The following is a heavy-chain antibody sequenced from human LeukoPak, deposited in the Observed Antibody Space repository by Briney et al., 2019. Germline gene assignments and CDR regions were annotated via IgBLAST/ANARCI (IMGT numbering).Heavy chain of an antibody. Sequence: GGSLRLSCAASGFTFSSYAISWVRQAPGKGLEWVSSISSRSSYIYYADSVKGRFTISRDNAKNSLYLQMNSLRAEDTAVYHCARDGRVASAATRPTYYYGMDVWGQGTTVTVSS. D-gene: IGHD2-15*01. CDR1: GFTFSSYA. CDR2: ISSRSSYI. V-gene: IGHV3-21*01. J-gene: IGHJ6*02. CDR3: ARDGRVASAATRPTYYYGMDV.